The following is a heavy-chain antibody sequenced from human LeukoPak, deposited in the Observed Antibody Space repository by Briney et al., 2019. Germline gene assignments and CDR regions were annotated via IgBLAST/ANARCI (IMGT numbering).Heavy chain of an antibody. CDR3: ARGHFGEVELSDY. Sequence: ASVKVSCKASGYTFTSYGISWVRQAPGQGLEWMGWMNPNSGNTVYAQNFQGRITFTRNTSITTAYMELSGLRSEDTAVYYCARGHFGEVELSDYWGQGTLVTVSP. V-gene: IGHV1-8*03. CDR2: MNPNSGNT. J-gene: IGHJ4*02. D-gene: IGHD1-26*01. CDR1: GYTFTSYG.